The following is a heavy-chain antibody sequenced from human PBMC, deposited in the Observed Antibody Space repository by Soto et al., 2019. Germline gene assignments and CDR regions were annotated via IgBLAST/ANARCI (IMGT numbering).Heavy chain of an antibody. Sequence: LGESLKISCKGSGYNFAGYWIAWVRQMPGKGLGLMGIIYPSDSDTRYRPSFQGQVTISADKSISSAYLQWSSLRASDTAMYYCARGGVSTRNFDYWGQGTPVTVSS. CDR2: IYPSDSDT. D-gene: IGHD3-3*01. J-gene: IGHJ4*02. V-gene: IGHV5-51*01. CDR3: ARGGVSTRNFDY. CDR1: GYNFAGYW.